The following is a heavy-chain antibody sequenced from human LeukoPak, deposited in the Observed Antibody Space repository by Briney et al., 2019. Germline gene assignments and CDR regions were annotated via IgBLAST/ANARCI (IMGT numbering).Heavy chain of an antibody. J-gene: IGHJ4*02. CDR1: GYTFTSYG. V-gene: IGHV1-18*01. CDR2: ISGYNANT. Sequence: VASVKVSCKASGYTFTSYGISWVRQAPGQGLEWMGWISGYNANTNYAQKFQGRVTMTKDIPTSSAYMELRSLRSDDTAVYYCARDIGTTVVTKTRGFDYWGQGTLVSVSS. CDR3: ARDIGTTVVTKTRGFDY. D-gene: IGHD4-23*01.